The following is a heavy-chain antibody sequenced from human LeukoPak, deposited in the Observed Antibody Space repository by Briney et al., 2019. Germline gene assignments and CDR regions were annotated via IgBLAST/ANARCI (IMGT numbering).Heavy chain of an antibody. Sequence: PSETLSLTCTVSGGSISSSSYYWGWIRQPPGKGLEWIGYIYYSGSTNYNPSLKSRVTISVDTSKNQFSLKLRSVTAADTAVYYCARTTEAHSWRTRYYSHYMDVWGKGTTVTVSS. D-gene: IGHD6-13*01. J-gene: IGHJ6*03. V-gene: IGHV4-61*05. CDR3: ARTTEAHSWRTRYYSHYMDV. CDR1: GGSISSSSYY. CDR2: IYYSGST.